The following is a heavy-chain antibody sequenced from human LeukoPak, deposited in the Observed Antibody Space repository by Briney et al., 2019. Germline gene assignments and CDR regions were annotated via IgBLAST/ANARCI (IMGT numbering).Heavy chain of an antibody. V-gene: IGHV4-34*01. D-gene: IGHD6-19*01. CDR1: GGSFSGYY. CDR2: INHSGST. J-gene: IGHJ5*02. Sequence: PSETLSLTCAVYGGSFSGYYWSWIRQPPGKGLEWIGEINHSGSTNYNPSLKSRVTISVDTSKNQFSLKLSSVTAADTAVYCCARGDLAVAGTGWFDPWGQGTLVTVSS. CDR3: ARGDLAVAGTGWFDP.